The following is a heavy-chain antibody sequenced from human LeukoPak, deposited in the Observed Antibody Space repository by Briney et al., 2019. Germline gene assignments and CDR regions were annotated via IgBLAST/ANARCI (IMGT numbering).Heavy chain of an antibody. CDR3: AQIRPSTYYDSSGSFDY. CDR2: IYYSGST. D-gene: IGHD3-22*01. J-gene: IGHJ4*02. Sequence: SETLSLTYTVSGGSISGYYWSWIRQPPGKGLEWIGYIYYSGSTNYNSSLKSRVTISVDTSKNQFSLKLSSVTAADTAVYYCAQIRPSTYYDSSGSFDYWGQGTLVTVSS. CDR1: GGSISGYY. V-gene: IGHV4-59*08.